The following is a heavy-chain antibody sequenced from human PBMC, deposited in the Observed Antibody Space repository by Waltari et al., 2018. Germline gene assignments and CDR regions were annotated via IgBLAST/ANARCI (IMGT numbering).Heavy chain of an antibody. D-gene: IGHD5-18*01. CDR2: IIPTFGTA. J-gene: IGHJ3*02. V-gene: IGHV1-69*12. CDR3: ASSYQREEYAFDI. Sequence: QVQLVQSGAEVKKPGSSVKVSCKASGGTFSSYAISWVRQAPGQGLWWMGGIIPTFGTANYAQKFQGRVTITADESTSTAYMELSSLRSEDTAVYYCASSYQREEYAFDIWGQGTMVTVSS. CDR1: GGTFSSYA.